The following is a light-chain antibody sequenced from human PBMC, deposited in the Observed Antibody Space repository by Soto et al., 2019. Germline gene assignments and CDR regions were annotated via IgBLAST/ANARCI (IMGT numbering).Light chain of an antibody. CDR2: KAS. Sequence: DIQMTQSPSTLSASVGDRVTITCRASQTISSWLAWYQQKPGKAPKLLIYKASSLETGVPSRFRGSGSGTEFTLTISSLQPDDLATYYCQQYNSYHLTFGGGTKVEIK. V-gene: IGKV1-5*03. CDR1: QTISSW. J-gene: IGKJ4*01. CDR3: QQYNSYHLT.